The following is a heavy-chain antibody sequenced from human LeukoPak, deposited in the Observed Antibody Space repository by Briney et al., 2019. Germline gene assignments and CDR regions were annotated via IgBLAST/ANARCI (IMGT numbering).Heavy chain of an antibody. CDR3: ARGLTAAGNGYYYYYMDV. CDR1: GYTFTSYA. V-gene: IGHV7-4-1*02. J-gene: IGHJ6*03. Sequence: GASVKVSCKASGYTFTSYAMNWVRQAPGQGLEWMGWINTNTGNPTYAQGFTGRFVFSLDTSLSTAYLQISSLKAEDTAVYYCARGLTAAGNGYYYYYMDVWGKGTTVTVSS. D-gene: IGHD6-13*01. CDR2: INTNTGNP.